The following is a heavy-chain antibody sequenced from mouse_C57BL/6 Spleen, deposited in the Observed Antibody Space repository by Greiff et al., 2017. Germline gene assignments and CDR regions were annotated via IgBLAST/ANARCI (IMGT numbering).Heavy chain of an antibody. J-gene: IGHJ4*01. Sequence: VQLQQSGPELVKPGASVKISCKASGYAFSSSWLNWVKRRPGRGLGWIGRFYPGDGDTNYNGKFKGKATLTADKSSSTAYMQLSSLTSEDSAVYCCARPGWLLREGAMDGWGQGTSVTVSS. D-gene: IGHD2-3*01. CDR2: FYPGDGDT. CDR3: ARPGWLLREGAMDG. CDR1: GYAFSSSW. V-gene: IGHV1-82*01.